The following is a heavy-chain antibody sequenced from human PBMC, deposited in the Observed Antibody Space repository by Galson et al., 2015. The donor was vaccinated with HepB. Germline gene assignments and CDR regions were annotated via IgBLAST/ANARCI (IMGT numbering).Heavy chain of an antibody. CDR1: GFTFSTYW. J-gene: IGHJ4*02. D-gene: IGHD1-1*01. CDR3: ARDGHHWNLDY. CDR2: IKTDGSSA. Sequence: SLRLSCAASGFTFSTYWMHWVRQAPGKGLVWVARIKTDGSSAHYADSVEGRFTISRDNAKNTLSIQMNSLRAEDTAVYHCARDGHHWNLDYWGQGALVTVSS. V-gene: IGHV3-74*01.